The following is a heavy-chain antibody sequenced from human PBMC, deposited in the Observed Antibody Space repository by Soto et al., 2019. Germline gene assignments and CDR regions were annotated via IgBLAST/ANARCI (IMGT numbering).Heavy chain of an antibody. Sequence: LSLTCTVSGGSISSSRYYWGWIRQPPGKGLEWIGRIYYSGSTYYNPSLKSRVTISVDTSKNQFSLKLSSVAAADTAVYYCARADPGPLDFWSGPNVGYYYYYGMDVWGQGTTVTVSS. CDR3: ARADPGPLDFWSGPNVGYYYYYGMDV. V-gene: IGHV4-39*07. D-gene: IGHD3-3*01. CDR2: IYYSGST. CDR1: GGSISSSRYY. J-gene: IGHJ6*02.